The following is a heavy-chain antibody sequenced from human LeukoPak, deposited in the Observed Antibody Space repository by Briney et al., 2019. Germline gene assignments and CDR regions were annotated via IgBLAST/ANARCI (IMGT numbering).Heavy chain of an antibody. D-gene: IGHD2-2*01. J-gene: IGHJ5*02. Sequence: ASVKVSCKASGYTFTSYAMHWVRQAPGQRLEWMGWINAGNGNTKYSQKFQGRVTITRDTSASTAYMELSSLRSEDTAVYYCARDSHPAYCSSTSCYVSGDGWFDPWGQGTLVTVSS. V-gene: IGHV1-3*01. CDR1: GYTFTSYA. CDR3: ARDSHPAYCSSTSCYVSGDGWFDP. CDR2: INAGNGNT.